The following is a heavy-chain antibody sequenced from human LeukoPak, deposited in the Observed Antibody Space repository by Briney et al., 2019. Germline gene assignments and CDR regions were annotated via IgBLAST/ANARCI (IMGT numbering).Heavy chain of an antibody. CDR3: AKEEATPPLGYYFDY. V-gene: IGHV3-23*01. Sequence: GGSLRLSCATSGFAFKKYAMYWVRQAPGKGLEWVSAISGSGGSTYYADSVKGRFTISRDNSKNTLYLQMNSLRAEDTAVYYCAKEEATPPLGYYFDYWGQGTLVTVSS. D-gene: IGHD5-12*01. J-gene: IGHJ4*02. CDR2: ISGSGGST. CDR1: GFAFKKYA.